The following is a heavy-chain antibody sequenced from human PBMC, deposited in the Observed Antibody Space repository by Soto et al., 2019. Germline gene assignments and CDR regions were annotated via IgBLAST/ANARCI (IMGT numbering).Heavy chain of an antibody. Sequence: QLRESGPGLVKPSGTLSLTCFVSGASISSTYWWSWVRQTPGKRLEWIGQIYHTGTTSYNPSLKNRVTISLDKSNNQCSLRLTSMTAADTAVYYCATLPTRIVVVMTDLPTWGQGTLVTVSS. CDR1: GASISSTYW. J-gene: IGHJ5*02. V-gene: IGHV4-4*02. D-gene: IGHD2-15*01. CDR2: IYHTGTT. CDR3: ATLPTRIVVVMTDLPT.